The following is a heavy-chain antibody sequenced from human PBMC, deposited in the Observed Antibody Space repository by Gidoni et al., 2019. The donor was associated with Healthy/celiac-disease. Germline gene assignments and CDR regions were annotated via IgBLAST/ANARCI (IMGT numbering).Heavy chain of an antibody. J-gene: IGHJ4*02. V-gene: IGHV3-30-3*01. Sequence: GESGGGVVQPGRSLRLSCAASGFTFSSYAMHWVRQAPGKGLEWVAVISYDGSNKYYADSVKGRFTISRDNSKNTLYLQMNSLRAEDTAVYYCARGGLYCGGDCPHPFGYWGQGTLVTVSS. D-gene: IGHD2-21*02. CDR3: ARGGLYCGGDCPHPFGY. CDR1: GFTFSSYA. CDR2: ISYDGSNK.